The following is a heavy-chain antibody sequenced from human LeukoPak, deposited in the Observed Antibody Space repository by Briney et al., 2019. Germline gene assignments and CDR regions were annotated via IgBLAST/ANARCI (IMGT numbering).Heavy chain of an antibody. J-gene: IGHJ4*02. Sequence: SETLSLTCAVYGGSFSGYYWSWIRQPPGKGLEWIGEINHSGSTNYNPSLKSRVTISVDTSKNQFSLKLSSVTAADTAVYYCARGDSSGYYYFDYWGQGILVTVSS. CDR2: INHSGST. CDR1: GGSFSGYY. CDR3: ARGDSSGYYYFDY. V-gene: IGHV4-34*01. D-gene: IGHD3-22*01.